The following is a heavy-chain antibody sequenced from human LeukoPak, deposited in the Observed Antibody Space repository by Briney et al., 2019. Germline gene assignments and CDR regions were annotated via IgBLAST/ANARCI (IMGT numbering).Heavy chain of an antibody. D-gene: IGHD1-14*01. CDR1: GGSISSYY. V-gene: IGHV4-59*01. CDR2: IYYSGST. J-gene: IGHJ4*02. Sequence: SETLSLTCTVSGGSISSYYWSWIRQPPGKGLEWIGYIYYSGSTNYNPSLKSRVTISVDTSKNQFSLKLSSVTAADTAVYYCASMSEPNDYWGQGTLVTVSS. CDR3: ASMSEPNDY.